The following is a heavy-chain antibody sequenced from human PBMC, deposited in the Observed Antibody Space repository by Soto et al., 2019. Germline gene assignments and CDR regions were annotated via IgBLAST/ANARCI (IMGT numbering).Heavy chain of an antibody. V-gene: IGHV3-23*01. CDR3: AASITMVRGVTRYYYGMDV. Sequence: EVQLLESGGGLVQPGGSLRLSCAASGFTFSSYAMSWVRQAPGKGLEWVSAISGSGGSTYYADSVKGRFTISRDNSKNTLYLQKNSLRAEDTAVYYCAASITMVRGVTRYYYGMDVWGQGTTVTDSS. CDR1: GFTFSSYA. D-gene: IGHD3-10*01. CDR2: ISGSGGST. J-gene: IGHJ6*02.